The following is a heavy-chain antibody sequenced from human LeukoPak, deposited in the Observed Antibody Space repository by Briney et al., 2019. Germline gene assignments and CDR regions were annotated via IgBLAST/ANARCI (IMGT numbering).Heavy chain of an antibody. Sequence: PGGSLRLSCAASRFTFSNYGMHWVRQAPGKGLECVAVIWFDGTDKYYADSVKGRFAISRDNSKNTLYLQMNSLSAEDTAVYYCAKDLGLVRANHAFDYWGQGTLVTVSS. D-gene: IGHD1-26*01. CDR2: IWFDGTDK. CDR1: RFTFSNYG. J-gene: IGHJ4*02. CDR3: AKDLGLVRANHAFDY. V-gene: IGHV3-33*06.